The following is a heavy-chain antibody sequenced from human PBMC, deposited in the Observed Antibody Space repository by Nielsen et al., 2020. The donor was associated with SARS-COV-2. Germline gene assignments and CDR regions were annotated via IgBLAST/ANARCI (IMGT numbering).Heavy chain of an antibody. V-gene: IGHV3-53*04. Sequence: GGSLRLSCAASGFTVSSNYMSWVRQAPGKGLEWVSVIYSGGSTYYADSVKGRFTISRHNSKNTLYLQMNSLRAEDTAVYYCAKGSDCSSTSCPGDYYYGMDVWGQGTTVTVSS. CDR3: AKGSDCSSTSCPGDYYYGMDV. D-gene: IGHD2-2*01. J-gene: IGHJ6*02. CDR2: IYSGGST. CDR1: GFTVSSNY.